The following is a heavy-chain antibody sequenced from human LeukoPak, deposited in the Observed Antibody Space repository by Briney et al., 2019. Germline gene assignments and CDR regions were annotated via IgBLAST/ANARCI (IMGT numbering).Heavy chain of an antibody. CDR2: IYSGGST. V-gene: IGHV3-53*01. Sequence: TGGSLRLSCAASGFTVSSNYMSWVRQAPGKGLEWVSVIYSGGSTYYADSVKGRFTISRDNSKNTLYLQMNSLRAEDTAVYYCAADSSGRYYFDYWGQGTLVTVSS. CDR1: GFTVSSNY. CDR3: AADSSGRYYFDY. D-gene: IGHD3-22*01. J-gene: IGHJ4*02.